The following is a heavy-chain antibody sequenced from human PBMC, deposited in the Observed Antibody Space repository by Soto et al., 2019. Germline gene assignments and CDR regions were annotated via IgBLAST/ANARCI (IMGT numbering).Heavy chain of an antibody. CDR1: GGTFSSYA. V-gene: IGHV1-69*13. D-gene: IGHD6-6*01. CDR3: ARAARPWSWFDP. CDR2: IIPIFGTA. Sequence: SVKVSCKASGGTFSSYAISWVRQAPGQGLEWMGGIIPIFGTANYAQKFQGRVTITAHESTSTAYMELSSLRSEDTAVYYCARAARPWSWFDPWGQGTLVTVS. J-gene: IGHJ5*02.